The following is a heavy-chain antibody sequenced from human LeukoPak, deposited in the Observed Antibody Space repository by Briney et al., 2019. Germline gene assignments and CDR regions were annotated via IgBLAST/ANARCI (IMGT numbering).Heavy chain of an antibody. CDR3: ASGSIVGVLWG. CDR1: GDSISSFY. V-gene: IGHV4-59*01. J-gene: IGHJ4*02. Sequence: SETLSLTCTVSGDSISSFYWTWIRQPPGKGLEWIGYIYYSGITNYNPSLKSRVTMSVDTSKNQFSLKLSSVTAADTAVYYCASGSIVGVLWGWGQGTLATVSS. D-gene: IGHD1-26*01. CDR2: IYYSGIT.